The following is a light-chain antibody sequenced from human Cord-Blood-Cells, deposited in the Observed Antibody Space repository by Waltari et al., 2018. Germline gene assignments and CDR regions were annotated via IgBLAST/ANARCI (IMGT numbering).Light chain of an antibody. CDR3: QQSYTLT. CDR1: QSISSY. Sequence: DIQMTQSPSPLSASVGDRVTITCRANQSISSYLNWYQQKPGKAPKLLIYSPSSLQSGVPSRFSGSGSGTDFTLTISSLQPEDFATYYCQQSYTLTFGGGTKVEIK. J-gene: IGKJ4*01. CDR2: SPS. V-gene: IGKV1-39*01.